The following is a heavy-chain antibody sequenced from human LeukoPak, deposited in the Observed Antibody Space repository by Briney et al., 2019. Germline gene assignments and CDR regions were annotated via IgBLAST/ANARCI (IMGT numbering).Heavy chain of an antibody. V-gene: IGHV5-51*01. CDR2: IFPGDSGT. D-gene: IGHD2-2*01. CDR1: GYSFSTYW. CDR3: ARSGVPGAMTWFDP. J-gene: IGHJ5*02. Sequence: GESLKISCKASGYSFSTYWIAWVRQMPGKGLEWMGIIFPGDSGTRYSPSFQGQVTISADKSINTAYLQWRSLKASDTAMYYCARSGVPGAMTWFDPWGQGTLVTVSS.